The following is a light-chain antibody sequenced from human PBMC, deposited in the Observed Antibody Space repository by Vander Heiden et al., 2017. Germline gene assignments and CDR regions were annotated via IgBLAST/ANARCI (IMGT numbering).Light chain of an antibody. Sequence: QSALTQPRSVSGPPGQSATTSCTGTSSDVGAYNYVSWYQQHPGKAPKLIIYDVSGRPSGVPDRFSGSKSDNTASLTSAGLQAEDEADYFCCSYSASYTLVLFGGGTKLTVL. CDR2: DVS. CDR3: CSYSASYTLVL. V-gene: IGLV2-11*01. CDR1: SSDVGAYNY. J-gene: IGLJ2*01.